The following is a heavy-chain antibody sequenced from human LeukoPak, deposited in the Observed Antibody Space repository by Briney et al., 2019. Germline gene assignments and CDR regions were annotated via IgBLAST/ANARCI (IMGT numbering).Heavy chain of an antibody. D-gene: IGHD4-17*01. CDR2: IYYSGST. Sequence: PSQTLSLTCTVSGGSISSGDYYWSWIRQPPGKGLEWIGYIYYSGSTYYNPSLKSRVTISVDTSKNQFSLKLSSVTAADTAVYYCAREGYGDYVWFDPWGQGTLVTVSS. V-gene: IGHV4-30-4*08. J-gene: IGHJ5*02. CDR3: AREGYGDYVWFDP. CDR1: GGSISSGDYY.